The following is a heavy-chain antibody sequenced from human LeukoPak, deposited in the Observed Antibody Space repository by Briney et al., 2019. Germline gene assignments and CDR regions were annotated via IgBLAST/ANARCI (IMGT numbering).Heavy chain of an antibody. CDR1: GGSISSYY. CDR3: ARHGAGTTVDY. CDR2: IYYSGST. Sequence: SETLSLTCTVSGGSISSYYWSWIRQPPGKGLERIGYIYYSGSTNYNPSLKSRVTISVDTSKNQFSLKLSSVTAADTAVYYCARHGAGTTVDYWGQGTLVTVSS. J-gene: IGHJ4*02. D-gene: IGHD1-1*01. V-gene: IGHV4-59*08.